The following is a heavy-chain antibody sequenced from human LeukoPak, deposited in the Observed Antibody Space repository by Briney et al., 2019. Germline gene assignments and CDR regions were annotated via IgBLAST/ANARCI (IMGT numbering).Heavy chain of an antibody. CDR3: ARLVVVTAIYDYYYGIDV. CDR2: VYYTGST. J-gene: IGHJ6*02. V-gene: IGHV4-31*03. D-gene: IGHD2-21*02. CDR1: GGSISTGGYY. Sequence: SETLSLTCTVSGGSISTGGYYWTWIRQHPGKGLEWIGYVYYTGSTSYYPSLKSRVTMSVDTSKNHFSLKLSSATAADTAVYYCARLVVVTAIYDYYYGIDVWGQGTTVTVSS.